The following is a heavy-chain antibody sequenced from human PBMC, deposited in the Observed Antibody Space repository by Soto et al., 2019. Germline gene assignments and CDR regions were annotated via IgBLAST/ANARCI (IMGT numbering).Heavy chain of an antibody. D-gene: IGHD1-26*01. J-gene: IGHJ6*02. CDR3: AMLNSGSYSYHGMYV. Sequence: EVQLLESGGDLVQPGGSLRLSCAASGFTFSSYAMNWVRQAPGKGLEWVSAISGSGGNTFYADSVKGRFTISRDNSKNTLFLQMHSLRAEDTAIYYCAMLNSGSYSYHGMYVWGQGTTVTVSS. CDR1: GFTFSSYA. V-gene: IGHV3-23*01. CDR2: ISGSGGNT.